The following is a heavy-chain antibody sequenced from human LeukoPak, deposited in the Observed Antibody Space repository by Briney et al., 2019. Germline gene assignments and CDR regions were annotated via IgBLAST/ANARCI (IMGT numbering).Heavy chain of an antibody. J-gene: IGHJ4*02. V-gene: IGHV4-61*02. CDR3: ARHGAYDFEY. D-gene: IGHD3-16*01. CDR1: GGSISSGSYY. CDR2: IYTSGST. Sequence: PSQTLSLTCTVSGGSISSGSYYWSWIRQPAGKGLEWIGRIYTSGSTNYNPPLKSRVTISVDTSKNQFSLKLSSVTAADTAVYYCARHGAYDFEYWGQGTLVTVSS.